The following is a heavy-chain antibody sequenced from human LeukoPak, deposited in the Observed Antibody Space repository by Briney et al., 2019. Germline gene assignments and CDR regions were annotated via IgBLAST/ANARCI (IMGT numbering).Heavy chain of an antibody. CDR3: ARDLTGDAYFDY. CDR2: LYSGGST. V-gene: IGHV3-66*01. J-gene: IGHJ4*02. CDR1: GFTVSSNY. Sequence: GGSLRLYCVVSGFTVSSNYMSWVRQAPGRGLQWVSVLYSGGSTYYAASVKGRFTISRDNSKNTLYLQMNSLRAEDTAVYYCARDLTGDAYFDYWGQGTLVTVSS. D-gene: IGHD7-27*01.